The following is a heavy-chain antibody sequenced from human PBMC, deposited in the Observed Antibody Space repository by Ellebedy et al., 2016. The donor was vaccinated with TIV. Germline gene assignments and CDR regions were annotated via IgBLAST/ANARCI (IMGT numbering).Heavy chain of an antibody. CDR3: ATVLPTAYYNWFDA. CDR2: FHPEDGEA. J-gene: IGHJ5*02. D-gene: IGHD3-9*01. Sequence: AASVKVSCKVSGFTLTEISMHWVRQAPGKGLEWMGGFHPEDGEAIYAQRFQGRLIMTEDTSTDSAYMELSSLRSEDTAVYFCATVLPTAYYNWFDAWGQGTLVTVSS. V-gene: IGHV1-24*01. CDR1: GFTLTEIS.